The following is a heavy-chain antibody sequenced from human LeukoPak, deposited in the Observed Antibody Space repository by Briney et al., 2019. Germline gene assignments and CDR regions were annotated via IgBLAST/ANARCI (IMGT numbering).Heavy chain of an antibody. J-gene: IGHJ4*02. D-gene: IGHD3-3*01. Sequence: TGGSLRLSCVASGFTFSSYGMHWVRQAPGKGLEWVAVIWYDGTNKYYADFVKGRFTISRDSSKNTLYLQMNSLRAEDTAVFYCARDQYDTWSRRGNFDSWGQGTLVIVSS. CDR2: IWYDGTNK. CDR3: ARDQYDTWSRRGNFDS. V-gene: IGHV3-33*01. CDR1: GFTFSSYG.